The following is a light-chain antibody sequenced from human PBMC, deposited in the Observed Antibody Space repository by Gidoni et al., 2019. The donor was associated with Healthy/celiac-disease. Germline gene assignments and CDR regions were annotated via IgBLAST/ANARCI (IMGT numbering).Light chain of an antibody. V-gene: IGLV3-1*01. CDR2: QDS. CDR3: QAWDSSTVV. J-gene: IGLJ2*01. CDR1: KLGDKY. Sequence: YELPQPPSASVSPGQTASITCPGDKLGDKYACWYQQKPGQSPVLVIYQDSKRPSGIPERFSGSNSGNTATLTISGTQAMDEADYYCQAWDSSTVVFGGGTKLTVL.